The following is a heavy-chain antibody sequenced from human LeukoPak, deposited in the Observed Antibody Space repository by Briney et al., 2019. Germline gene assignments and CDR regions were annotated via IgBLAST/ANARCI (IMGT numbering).Heavy chain of an antibody. Sequence: GKSLRLSCAVSGFSFSSYGMHWARQAPGKGLEWVAVISYDGSVKYYADSVKGRFTISRDNPKNTLYLQMNSLGAEDTAVYYCAKGRGGDYSYGSYYFDQWGQGTLVTVSS. V-gene: IGHV3-30*18. D-gene: IGHD5-18*01. J-gene: IGHJ4*02. CDR2: ISYDGSVK. CDR1: GFSFSSYG. CDR3: AKGRGGDYSYGSYYFDQ.